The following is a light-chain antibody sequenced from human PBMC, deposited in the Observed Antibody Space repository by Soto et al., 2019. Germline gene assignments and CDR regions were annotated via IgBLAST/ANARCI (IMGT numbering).Light chain of an antibody. V-gene: IGKV1-17*01. CDR2: GAS. CDR3: QQLNSYPWT. Sequence: DIQMTQTPSSLSASIGDRVTITCRASQSISTSLNWYHQKPGKAPDLLIYGASSLQSGVPSRFSGSGSGTEFTLTISSLQPEDFATYYCQQLNSYPWTFGQGTKVDIK. CDR1: QSISTS. J-gene: IGKJ1*01.